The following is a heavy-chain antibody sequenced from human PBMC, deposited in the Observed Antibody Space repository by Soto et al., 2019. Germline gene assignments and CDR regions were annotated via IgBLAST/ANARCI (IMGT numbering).Heavy chain of an antibody. J-gene: IGHJ6*02. CDR1: GYTFTSYY. D-gene: IGHD3-10*01. CDR2: INPSGGST. CDR3: ARDWPYYYGSGKNGMDV. V-gene: IGHV1-46*01. Sequence: GSSVKVSCKASGYTFTSYYMHCVLQAPGQVLEWMGIINPSGGSTSYAQKFQGRVTMTRDTSTSTVYMELSSLRSEDTAVYYCARDWPYYYGSGKNGMDVWGQGTTVTVSS.